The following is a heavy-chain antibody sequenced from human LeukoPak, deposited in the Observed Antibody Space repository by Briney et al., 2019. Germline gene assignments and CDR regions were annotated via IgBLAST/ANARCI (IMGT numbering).Heavy chain of an antibody. CDR1: GGTFSSYA. Sequence: GASVKVSCKASGGTFSSYAISWVRQAPGQGLEWMGWINTNTGNPTYAQGFSGRFVFSLDTSVSTAYLQISSLKAEDTAVYYCARAERGYSYGRITTENYYYYYMDVWGKGTTVTVSS. CDR2: INTNTGNP. CDR3: ARAERGYSYGRITTENYYYYYMDV. J-gene: IGHJ6*03. D-gene: IGHD5-18*01. V-gene: IGHV7-4-1*02.